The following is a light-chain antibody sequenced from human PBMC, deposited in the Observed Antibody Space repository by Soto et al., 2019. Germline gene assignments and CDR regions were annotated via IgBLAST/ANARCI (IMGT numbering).Light chain of an antibody. CDR3: QQYYSTPFT. Sequence: IVMTHSPASLAVSLGERATINCKSSQSVLYSSNNKNYLAWYQQKPGQPPKLLIYWASTRESGVPDRFSGSGSATDFPLTISSLPAEDVAVYYCQQYYSTPFTFGPGTKVDIK. J-gene: IGKJ3*01. CDR2: WAS. CDR1: QSVLYSSNNKNY. V-gene: IGKV4-1*01.